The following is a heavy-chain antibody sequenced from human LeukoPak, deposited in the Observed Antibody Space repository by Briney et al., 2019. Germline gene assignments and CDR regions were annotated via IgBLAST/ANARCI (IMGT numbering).Heavy chain of an antibody. CDR3: ARALRELLYYYYYMDV. J-gene: IGHJ6*03. V-gene: IGHV3-30-3*01. D-gene: IGHD1-26*01. CDR2: ISYDGSNK. CDR1: GFTFSSYA. Sequence: GGSLRLSCAASGFTFSSYAMHWVRQAPGKGLEWVAVISYDGSNKYYADSVKGRFTISRDNAKNSLYLQMNSLRAEDTAVYYCARALRELLYYYYYMDVWGKGTTVTVSS.